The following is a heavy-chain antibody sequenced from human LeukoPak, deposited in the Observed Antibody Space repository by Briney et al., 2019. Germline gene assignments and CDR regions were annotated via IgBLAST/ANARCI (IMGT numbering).Heavy chain of an antibody. J-gene: IGHJ6*03. CDR2: MYHSGKP. V-gene: IGHV4-38-2*02. CDR3: ARAYEDYMDV. CDR1: GSSITCLHS. D-gene: IGHD5-12*01. Sequence: SETLSLTCIVSGSSITCLHSWDWIRQPPGKGLEWVGSMYHSGKPYYNPSLKSRVTISADTTKNQFSLKLTSVTAADTAIYYCARAYEDYMDVWGKGTTVTVSS.